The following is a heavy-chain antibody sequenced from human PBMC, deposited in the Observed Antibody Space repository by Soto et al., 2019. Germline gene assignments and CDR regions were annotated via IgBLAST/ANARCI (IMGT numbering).Heavy chain of an antibody. J-gene: IGHJ5*02. Sequence: QVQLVQSGAEVKKPGASVKVSCKASGYTFTSYDINWVRQATGQGLEWMGWMNPNSGNTAYAQKFLGSVTMTRNPSISTAYIKLSSLRSEDTAVYYCARERTRGFDPWGQGTLVTVSS. CDR2: MNPNSGNT. CDR3: ARERTRGFDP. CDR1: GYTFTSYD. V-gene: IGHV1-8*01.